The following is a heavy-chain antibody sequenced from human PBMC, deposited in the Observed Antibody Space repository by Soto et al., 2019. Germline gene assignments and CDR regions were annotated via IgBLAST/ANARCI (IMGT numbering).Heavy chain of an antibody. D-gene: IGHD1-7*01. CDR1: GGTFTYYY. V-gene: IGHV1-2*02. CDR3: ARKLELRGSYYYYFDMDV. Sequence: SVKVSCKASGGTFTYYYMHWVRQAPGQGLEGVGWINPNSGGTNYAQKFQGRVTMTRDTSISTAYMELSSLRSDETAVYYCARKLELRGSYYYYFDMDVWGQGTTVTVFS. CDR2: INPNSGGT. J-gene: IGHJ6*02.